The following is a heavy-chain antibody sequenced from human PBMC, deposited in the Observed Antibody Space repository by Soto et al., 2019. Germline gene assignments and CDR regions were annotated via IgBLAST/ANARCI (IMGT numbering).Heavy chain of an antibody. CDR2: ISYDGSNK. CDR3: ARDLYGGDNWFDP. D-gene: IGHD4-17*01. Sequence: GGSLRLSCAASGFTFSNYAMYWVRQAPVKGLEWVAVISYDGSNKYYADSVKGRFTISRDNPKNTLYLQMNSLRAEDTAVYYCARDLYGGDNWFDPWGQGTLVTVS. V-gene: IGHV3-30-3*01. CDR1: GFTFSNYA. J-gene: IGHJ5*02.